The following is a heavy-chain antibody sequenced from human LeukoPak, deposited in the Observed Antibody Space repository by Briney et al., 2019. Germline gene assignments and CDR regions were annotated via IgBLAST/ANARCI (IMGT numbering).Heavy chain of an antibody. Sequence: GGSLRLSCAASGFTFSSYSMNWVRQAPGKGLEWVSSISSSSSYIYYADSVKGRFTISRDNAKNSLYLQMNSLRAEDTAVYYCARDVRIAAAGFFDYWGQGTLVTVSS. J-gene: IGHJ4*02. CDR1: GFTFSSYS. CDR2: ISSSSSYI. V-gene: IGHV3-21*01. CDR3: ARDVRIAAAGFFDY. D-gene: IGHD6-13*01.